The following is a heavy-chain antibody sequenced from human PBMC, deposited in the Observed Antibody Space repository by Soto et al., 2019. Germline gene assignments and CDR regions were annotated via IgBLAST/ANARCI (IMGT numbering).Heavy chain of an antibody. V-gene: IGHV3-23*01. J-gene: IGHJ4*02. CDR1: GFTFSSYA. Sequence: GGSLRLSCAASGFTFSSYAMSWVRQAPGKGLEWVSAISGSGGSTYYADSVKGRFTISRDNSKNTLYLQMNSLRAEDTAVYYCAKDRDIVVVPAAHNYFDYWGQGTLVTVSS. D-gene: IGHD2-2*01. CDR2: ISGSGGST. CDR3: AKDRDIVVVPAAHNYFDY.